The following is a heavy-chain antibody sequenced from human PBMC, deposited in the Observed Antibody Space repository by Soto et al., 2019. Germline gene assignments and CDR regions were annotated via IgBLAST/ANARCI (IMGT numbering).Heavy chain of an antibody. CDR1: GDSITSGVHY. V-gene: IGHV4-31*03. Sequence: TLSLTCTVSGDSITSGVHYWSWIRQLPGKGLEWIGYIFYSGPTYYNPSLKSRVAISVDTSKNQFSLKLNSVTAADRAVYYFARDRVMLTLGGASEEGGIHSRGPKTLVTVSS. CDR2: IFYSGPT. CDR3: ARDRVMLTLGGASEEGGIHS. D-gene: IGHD3-16*01. J-gene: IGHJ5*01.